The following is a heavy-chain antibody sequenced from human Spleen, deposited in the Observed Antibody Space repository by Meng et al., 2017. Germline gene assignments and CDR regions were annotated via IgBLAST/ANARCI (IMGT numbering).Heavy chain of an antibody. Sequence: QLQLQESGPGLVKPSETLSLTCTLSGGSVSSSTYYWGWIRQPPGEGLEWIGIIYYTATTYYNPSLKSRVTISVDTSRNQFSLRLSSVTAADTAVYYCARHYCGADCYILGDWGHGTLVTVSS. CDR1: GGSVSSSTYY. CDR3: ARHYCGADCYILGD. J-gene: IGHJ4*01. CDR2: IYYTATT. D-gene: IGHD2-21*02. V-gene: IGHV4-39*01.